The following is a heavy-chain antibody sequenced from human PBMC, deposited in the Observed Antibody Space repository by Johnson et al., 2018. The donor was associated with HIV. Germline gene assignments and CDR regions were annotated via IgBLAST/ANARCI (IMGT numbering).Heavy chain of an antibody. J-gene: IGHJ3*01. D-gene: IGHD4-23*01. CDR3: ARDPPYGGNPSAFDV. CDR2: ISSNGGIT. Sequence: MPLVESGGGVVQPGRSLRLSCAASGFTFRSYGIHWVRQAPGKGLEYVSSISSNGGITYYANSVKGRFTISRDNSKNTLFLQLGSLRPEDTALYYCARDPPYGGNPSAFDVWGQGTMVTVSS. CDR1: GFTFRSYG. V-gene: IGHV3-64*01.